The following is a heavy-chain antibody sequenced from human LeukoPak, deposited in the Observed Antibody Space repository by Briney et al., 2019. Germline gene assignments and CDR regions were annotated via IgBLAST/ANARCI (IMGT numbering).Heavy chain of an antibody. CDR2: IYSGGST. CDR1: GFTVSSNY. J-gene: IGHJ4*02. Sequence: GGSLRLSCAASGFTVSSNYMSWVRQAPGKGLEWVSVIYSGGSTDYADSVKGRFTISRDNSKNTLYLQMNSLRAEDAAVYYCARDPYGGNWFDYWGQGTLVTVSS. CDR3: ARDPYGGNWFDY. D-gene: IGHD4-23*01. V-gene: IGHV3-66*01.